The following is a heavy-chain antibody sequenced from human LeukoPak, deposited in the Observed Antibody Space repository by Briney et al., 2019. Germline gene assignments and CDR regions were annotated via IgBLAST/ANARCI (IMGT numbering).Heavy chain of an antibody. D-gene: IGHD6-13*01. V-gene: IGHV4-59*01. Sequence: SETLSLTCTVSGGSISSYYWSWIRQPPGKGPEWIGYIYYSGSTNYNPSLKSRVTVSVDTSKNQFSLKLSSVTAADTAVYYCARLAAAGDYYYYYYMDVWGKGTTVTISS. CDR2: IYYSGST. CDR1: GGSISSYY. J-gene: IGHJ6*03. CDR3: ARLAAAGDYYYYYYMDV.